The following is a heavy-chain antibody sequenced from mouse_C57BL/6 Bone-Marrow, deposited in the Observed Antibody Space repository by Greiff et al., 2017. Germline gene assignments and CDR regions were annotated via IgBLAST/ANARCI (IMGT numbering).Heavy chain of an antibody. D-gene: IGHD2-4*01. CDR1: GYAFTNYL. CDR2: INPGSGGT. CDR3: ARTLYYDLEYYAMDY. J-gene: IGHJ4*01. V-gene: IGHV1-54*01. Sequence: QVQLQQSGAELVRPGTSVKVSCKASGYAFTNYLIEWVKQRPGQGLEWIGVINPGSGGTNYNEKFKGKATLTADKSSSTAYMQLSSLTSEDSAVYVWARTLYYDLEYYAMDYWGQGTSVTVSS.